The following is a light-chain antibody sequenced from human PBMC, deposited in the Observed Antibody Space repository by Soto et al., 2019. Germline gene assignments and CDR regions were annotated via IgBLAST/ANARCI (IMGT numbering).Light chain of an antibody. Sequence: EIGLTQSPGTLSVAPGGRAILSCTASQSLLNKSLAWYHQKPGQAPRLLFIDASIKSSGVPGRFGGSVHGTDFTLTINRLEPEDVGVYWCHQYVGSPFSFGPGTLLEIK. CDR3: HQYVGSPFS. V-gene: IGKV3-20*01. CDR1: QSLLNKS. CDR2: DAS. J-gene: IGKJ5*01.